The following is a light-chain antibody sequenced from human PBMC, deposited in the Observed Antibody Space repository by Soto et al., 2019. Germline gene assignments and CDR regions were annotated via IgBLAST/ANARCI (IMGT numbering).Light chain of an antibody. V-gene: IGKV1-27*01. CDR2: AAS. Sequence: DIQMTQSPSSLSASVGDSVTITCRASQRIGSYVNWYQQKPGKAPKLLIYAASTLQAGVPSRFSGSGSGTDFTLTISSLQPEDVAAYYCQKYNSAPLTFGGGTKVDIK. CDR1: QRIGSY. CDR3: QKYNSAPLT. J-gene: IGKJ4*01.